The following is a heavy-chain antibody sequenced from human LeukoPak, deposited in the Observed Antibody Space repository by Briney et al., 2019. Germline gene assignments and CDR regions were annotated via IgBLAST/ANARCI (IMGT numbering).Heavy chain of an antibody. D-gene: IGHD6-19*01. CDR1: GFTFDDYA. CDR2: ISWNSGSI. J-gene: IGHJ4*02. Sequence: GRSLRLSCAASGFTFDDYAMHWVRQAPGKGLEWVSGISWNSGSIGYADSVKGRFTISRDNAKNSLYLQMNSLRAEDTALYYCAKVSSGWLYFDYWGQGTLVTVSS. V-gene: IGHV3-9*01. CDR3: AKVSSGWLYFDY.